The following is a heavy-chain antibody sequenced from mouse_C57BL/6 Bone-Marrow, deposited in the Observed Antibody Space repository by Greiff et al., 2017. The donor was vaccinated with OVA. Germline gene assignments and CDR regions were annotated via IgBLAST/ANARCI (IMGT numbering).Heavy chain of an antibody. CDR1: GFNIKDDY. J-gene: IGHJ3*01. D-gene: IGHD2-12*01. CDR3: TLYVWFAY. V-gene: IGHV14-4*01. CDR2: IDPENGDT. Sequence: VQLQQSGAELVRPGASVKLSCTASGFNIKDDYMHWVKQRPEQGLEWIGWIDPENGDTEYASKFQGKATITADTSSNTAYLQLSSLTSEDTAVYYCTLYVWFAYWGQETLVTVSA.